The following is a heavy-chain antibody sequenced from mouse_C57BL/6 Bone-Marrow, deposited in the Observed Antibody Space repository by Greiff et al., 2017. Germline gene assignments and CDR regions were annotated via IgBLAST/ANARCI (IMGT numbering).Heavy chain of an antibody. D-gene: IGHD1-1*01. CDR2: IDPENGDT. CDR3: TTFITTVSY. CDR1: GFNIKDDY. J-gene: IGHJ3*01. V-gene: IGHV14-4*01. Sequence: DVQLQESGAELVRPGASVKLSCTASGFNIKDDYMHWVKQRPEQGLEWIGWIDPENGDTEYASKFQGKATITADTSSNTAYLQLSSLTSEDTAVYYCTTFITTVSYWGQGTLVTVSA.